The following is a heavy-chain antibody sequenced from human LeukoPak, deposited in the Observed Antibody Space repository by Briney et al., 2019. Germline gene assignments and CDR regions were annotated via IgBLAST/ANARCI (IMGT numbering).Heavy chain of an antibody. D-gene: IGHD3-10*01. Sequence: GASVKVSCKASGYTFTGYYMHWVRQAPGQGLEWMGWINPNSGGTNYAQKFQGRVTMTRDTSISTAYMELSRLRSDDTAVYYCATSWGVTNYYYMDVWGKGTTVTISS. CDR3: ATSWGVTNYYYMDV. V-gene: IGHV1-2*02. CDR2: INPNSGGT. J-gene: IGHJ6*03. CDR1: GYTFTGYY.